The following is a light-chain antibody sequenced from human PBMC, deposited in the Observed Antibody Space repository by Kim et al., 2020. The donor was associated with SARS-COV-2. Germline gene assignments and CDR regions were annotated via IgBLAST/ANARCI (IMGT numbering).Light chain of an antibody. J-gene: IGKJ3*01. CDR1: QSISSW. V-gene: IGKV1-5*03. Sequence: DIQMTQSSTLSASVGDRVTITCRASQSISSWLAWYQQKPGKAPKLLIYKASSLESGVPSRFSGSGSGTEFTLTVSSLQPDDFATYYCQQYNSYFTFGPGTKVDIK. CDR2: KAS. CDR3: QQYNSYFT.